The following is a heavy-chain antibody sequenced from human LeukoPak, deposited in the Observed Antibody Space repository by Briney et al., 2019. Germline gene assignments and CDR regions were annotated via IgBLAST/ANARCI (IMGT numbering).Heavy chain of an antibody. CDR3: ARAAAGTDKYYYYMDV. J-gene: IGHJ6*03. V-gene: IGHV4-34*01. CDR1: GGSFSGYY. D-gene: IGHD6-13*01. Sequence: SETLSLTRAVYGGSFSGYYWSWIRQPPGKGLEWIGEINHCGSTNYNPSLKSRVTISVDTSKNQFSLKLSSVTAADTAVYYCARAAAGTDKYYYYMDVWGKGTTVTVSS. CDR2: INHCGST.